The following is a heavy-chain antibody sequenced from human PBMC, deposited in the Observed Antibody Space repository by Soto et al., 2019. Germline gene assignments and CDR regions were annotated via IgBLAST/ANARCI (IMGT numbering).Heavy chain of an antibody. CDR3: AKGHCGGDCSSDYYFDY. J-gene: IGHJ4*02. D-gene: IGHD2-21*02. CDR1: GFSFNSYG. V-gene: IGHV3-30*18. Sequence: GGSLRLSCAASGFSFNSYGMHWVRQAPGKGLEWVTVISYDGKHKHYADSVKGRFAISRDNSKNTLYLQMNSLGPEDTAVYYCAKGHCGGDCSSDYYFDYWGQGALVTV. CDR2: ISYDGKHK.